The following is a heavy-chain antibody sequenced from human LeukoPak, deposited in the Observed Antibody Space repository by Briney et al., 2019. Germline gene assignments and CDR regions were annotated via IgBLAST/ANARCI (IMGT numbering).Heavy chain of an antibody. V-gene: IGHV3-23*01. Sequence: GGSLRLSCATSGFTFSNYAMSWVRQAPGKGLEWVSAISGSGGSTYYADSVKGRFTISRDNSKNTLFVQMNSLRAEDTAIYYCAKGYSSGWYCFDYWGQGTLVTVSS. D-gene: IGHD6-19*01. CDR2: ISGSGGST. CDR3: AKGYSSGWYCFDY. CDR1: GFTFSNYA. J-gene: IGHJ4*02.